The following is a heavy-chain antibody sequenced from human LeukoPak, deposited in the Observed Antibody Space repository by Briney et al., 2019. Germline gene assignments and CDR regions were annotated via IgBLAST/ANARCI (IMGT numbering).Heavy chain of an antibody. CDR1: GDSISSNSYY. Sequence: SETLSLTCTVSGDSISSNSYYWGWIRQPPGKGLECIGIAYYSGITYYNPSLKSRVTISVDTSKNQFSLKLSSVTAADTAVYYCARHYHYYGSGSYVDYWGQGTLVTVCS. CDR2: AYYSGIT. CDR3: ARHYHYYGSGSYVDY. V-gene: IGHV4-39*01. D-gene: IGHD3-10*01. J-gene: IGHJ4*02.